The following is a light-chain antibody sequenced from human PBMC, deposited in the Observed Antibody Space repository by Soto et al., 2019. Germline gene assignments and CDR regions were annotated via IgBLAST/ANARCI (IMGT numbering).Light chain of an antibody. CDR1: QSLTFN. V-gene: IGKV3-15*01. Sequence: EIVMTQSPATLSVSPGERATLSCRASQSLTFNLAWYQQKPGQAPRLLIYGASSRATGISARFSGSGSGTEFTLTISSLQSEDFAVYYFQQYNVWPFTFGQGTKLEIK. J-gene: IGKJ2*01. CDR3: QQYNVWPFT. CDR2: GAS.